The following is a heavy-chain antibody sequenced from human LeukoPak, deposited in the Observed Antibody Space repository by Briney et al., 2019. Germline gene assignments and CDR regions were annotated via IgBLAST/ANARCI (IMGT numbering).Heavy chain of an antibody. CDR1: GFTFGDYA. V-gene: IGHV3-49*04. J-gene: IGHJ2*01. Sequence: AGGSLRLSCTTSGFTFGDYAMSWVRQAPGKGLEWVGFIRIKAYSGTTEYAASVKGRLTISRDDSKSIAYLQMNSLKTEDTAVYYCTRDPGIAVAFWYFDLWGRGTLVTVSS. CDR3: TRDPGIAVAFWYFDL. CDR2: IRIKAYSGTT. D-gene: IGHD6-19*01.